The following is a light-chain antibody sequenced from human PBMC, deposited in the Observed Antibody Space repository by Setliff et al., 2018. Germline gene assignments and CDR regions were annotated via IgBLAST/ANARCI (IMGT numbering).Light chain of an antibody. CDR3: QSYDNSLSGSVL. V-gene: IGLV1-40*01. CDR1: RSNIGEGYG. CDR2: NDN. J-gene: IGLJ1*01. Sequence: QSALTQPPSVSGAPGQRVTISCTGSRSNIGEGYGVHWYQQFPGTAPKLLIYNDNNRPSGVPDLFSGSKSGTSASLAITGLQAEDEADYFCQSYDNSLSGSVLFGTGTKVTVL.